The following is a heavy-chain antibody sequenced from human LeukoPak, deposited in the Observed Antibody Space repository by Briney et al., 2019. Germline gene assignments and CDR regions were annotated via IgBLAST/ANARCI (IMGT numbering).Heavy chain of an antibody. V-gene: IGHV3-33*01. D-gene: IGHD4-17*01. CDR1: GFTLNTFG. CDR3: ARSATVTTNNWFDP. CDR2: IWSDGSNK. J-gene: IGHJ5*02. Sequence: GRSLRLSCAPSGFTLNTFGMHCVRQAPGKGLEWVSVIWSDGSNKYYADSVKGRFTISRDYSKNTLYLEMNRMRAEDTAVYYCARSATVTTNNWFDPWGQGTLVTVSS.